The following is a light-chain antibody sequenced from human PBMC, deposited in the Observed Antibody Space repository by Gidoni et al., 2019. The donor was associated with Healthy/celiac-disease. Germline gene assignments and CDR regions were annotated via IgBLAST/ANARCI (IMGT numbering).Light chain of an antibody. CDR2: EVS. Sequence: QSALTQPASVSGSTGQSITISCTGTSSEVGGYNYVSWYQQHPGKAPKLMIYEVSNRPSGVSNRFSGSKSGNTASLTISGLQADDEADYYCSSYTSSSTLVFGGGTKLTVL. V-gene: IGLV2-14*01. CDR1: SSEVGGYNY. CDR3: SSYTSSSTLV. J-gene: IGLJ2*01.